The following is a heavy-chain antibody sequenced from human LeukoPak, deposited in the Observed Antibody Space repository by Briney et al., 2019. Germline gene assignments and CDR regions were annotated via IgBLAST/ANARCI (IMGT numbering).Heavy chain of an antibody. V-gene: IGHV4-38-2*02. D-gene: IGHD3-22*01. CDR2: IYHSGST. CDR1: DYSISSGYY. Sequence: PSETLSLTCTVSDYSISSGYYWGWIRQPPGKGLEWIGSIYHSGSTYYNPSLKSRVTISVDTSKNQFSLKLSSVTAADTAVYYCARHVGAEDYFDSSGHPQDYFDSWGQGTLVTVSS. CDR3: ARHVGAEDYFDSSGHPQDYFDS. J-gene: IGHJ4*02.